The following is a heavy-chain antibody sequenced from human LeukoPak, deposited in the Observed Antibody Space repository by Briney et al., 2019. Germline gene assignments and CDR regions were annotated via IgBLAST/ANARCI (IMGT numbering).Heavy chain of an antibody. D-gene: IGHD2-2*01. V-gene: IGHV3-23*01. CDR2: IMIGGDGK. J-gene: IGHJ4*02. CDR3: VRAAPRDCSPASCSLFDT. CDR1: GFTFNNYA. Sequence: PGGSLRLSCAGSGFTFNNYAMSWVRRAPRKGLEWVSTIMIGGDGKHYADSVKGRFTISRDRSESTLYLQMNGLRADDTAVYCCVRAAPRDCSPASCSLFDTWGQGTLVTVSS.